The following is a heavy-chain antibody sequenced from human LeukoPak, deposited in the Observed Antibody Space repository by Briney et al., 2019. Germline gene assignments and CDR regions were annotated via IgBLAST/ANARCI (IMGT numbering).Heavy chain of an antibody. CDR1: GGSISSYY. J-gene: IGHJ4*02. CDR2: IYYSGST. V-gene: IGHV4-59*01. D-gene: IGHD6-19*01. CDR3: ARRRGIAVAGFDY. Sequence: SETLSLTCTVSGGSISSYYWSWIRQPPGKGLEWIGYIYYSGSTNYNPSLKSRVTISVDTSKNQFSLKLSSVTAADTAVHYCARRRGIAVAGFDYWGQGTLVTVSS.